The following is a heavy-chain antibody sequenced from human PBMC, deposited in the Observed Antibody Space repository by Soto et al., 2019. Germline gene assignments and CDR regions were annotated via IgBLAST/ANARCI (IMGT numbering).Heavy chain of an antibody. Sequence: QVQLQESGPGLVKPSETLSLTCTVSGGSINSYYWSWIRQPPGKGLEWSGYIYYSGSTNYNPSLKSRVPIPVDTSKNQFSQKLSSVPAADTAVYYCASLMTPKAYWGQGTLVPVSS. J-gene: IGHJ4*02. CDR3: ASLMTPKAY. CDR2: IYYSGST. D-gene: IGHD2-15*01. CDR1: GGSINSYY. V-gene: IGHV4-59*01.